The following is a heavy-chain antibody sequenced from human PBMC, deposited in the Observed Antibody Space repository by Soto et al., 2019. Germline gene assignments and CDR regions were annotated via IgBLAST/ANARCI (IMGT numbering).Heavy chain of an antibody. J-gene: IGHJ4*02. CDR3: NRGSEYDFWSGYL. CDR2: IVPMFGTS. Sequence: ERLVQSGAEVRKPGSSVKVSCKVTGGTSTRYAINWVRQAPGQGPEWMGGIVPMFGTSKYAQKLQGRVTITADTSTNIAYMELRSLRSEDTAVYYCNRGSEYDFWSGYLWGQGTLVSVAS. D-gene: IGHD3-3*01. V-gene: IGHV1-69*06. CDR1: GGTSTRYA.